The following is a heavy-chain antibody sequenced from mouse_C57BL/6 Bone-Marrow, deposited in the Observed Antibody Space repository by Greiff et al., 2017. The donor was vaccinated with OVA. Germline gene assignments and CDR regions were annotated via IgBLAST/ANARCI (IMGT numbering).Heavy chain of an antibody. CDR1: GYTFTSYW. CDR2: IYPGNSDT. D-gene: IGHD1-1*01. V-gene: IGHV1-5*01. Sequence: EVPLQESGTVLARPGASVKMSCKTSGYTFTSYWMHWVKQRPGQGLEWIGAIYPGNSDTSYNQKVKGKAKLTAVTSASTAYMERSSLTNEDSAVYYCTRAEDYGSKDYWGQGTTLTVSS. CDR3: TRAEDYGSKDY. J-gene: IGHJ2*01.